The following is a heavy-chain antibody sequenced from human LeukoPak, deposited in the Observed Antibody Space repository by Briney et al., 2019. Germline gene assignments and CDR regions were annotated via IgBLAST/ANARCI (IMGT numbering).Heavy chain of an antibody. Sequence: SETLSLTCAVYGGSFSGNYWSWIRQPPGKGLEWIGYIYYSGSTNYNPSLKSRVTISVDTSKNQFSLKLSSVTAADTAVYYCARASGGFGEYDWFDPWGQGTLVTVSS. CDR3: ARASGGFGEYDWFDP. D-gene: IGHD3-10*01. J-gene: IGHJ5*02. CDR2: IYYSGST. CDR1: GGSFSGNY. V-gene: IGHV4-59*01.